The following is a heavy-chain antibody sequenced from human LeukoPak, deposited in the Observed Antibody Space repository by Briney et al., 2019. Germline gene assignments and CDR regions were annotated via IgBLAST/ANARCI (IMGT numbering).Heavy chain of an antibody. CDR3: ARVNYDFWSGYFQYNWFDP. CDR2: MNPNSGNT. CDR1: GYTFTSYD. D-gene: IGHD3-3*01. V-gene: IGHV1-8*01. Sequence: ASVKVSCKASGYTFTSYDINWVRQDTGQGLEWMGWMNPNSGNTGYAQKFQGRVTMTRNTSISTAYMELSSLRSEDTAVYYCARVNYDFWSGYFQYNWFDPWGQGTLVTVSS. J-gene: IGHJ5*02.